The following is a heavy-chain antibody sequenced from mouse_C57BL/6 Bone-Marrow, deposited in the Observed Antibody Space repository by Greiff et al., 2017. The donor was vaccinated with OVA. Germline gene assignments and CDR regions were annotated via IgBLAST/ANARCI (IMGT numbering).Heavy chain of an antibody. CDR3: ARYDYYFDY. V-gene: IGHV1-54*01. CDR1: GYAFTNYL. D-gene: IGHD2-4*01. CDR2: INPGSGGT. Sequence: VQLVESGAELVRPGTSVKVSCKASGYAFTNYLIEWVKQRPGQGLEWIGVINPGSGGTNYNEKFKGKATLTADKSSSTAYMQLSSLTSEDSAVYFCARYDYYFDYWGQGTTLTVSS. J-gene: IGHJ2*01.